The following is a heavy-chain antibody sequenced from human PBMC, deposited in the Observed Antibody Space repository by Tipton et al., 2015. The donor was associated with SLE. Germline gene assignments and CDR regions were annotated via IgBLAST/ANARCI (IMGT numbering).Heavy chain of an antibody. CDR2: IYSGGST. J-gene: IGHJ4*02. D-gene: IGHD1-26*01. CDR1: GFTVSSNY. V-gene: IGHV3-53*01. Sequence: SLRLSCVASGFTVSSNYMSWVRQAPGKGLEWVSVIYSGGSTYYADSVKGRFTISRDNSKNTLYLQMNSLRAEDTAVYYCAGTWELTGFDYWGQGTLVTVSS. CDR3: AGTWELTGFDY.